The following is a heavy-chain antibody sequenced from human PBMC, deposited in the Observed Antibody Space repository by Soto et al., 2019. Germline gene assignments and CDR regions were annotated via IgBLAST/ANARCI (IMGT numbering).Heavy chain of an antibody. D-gene: IGHD2-15*01. V-gene: IGHV4-34*01. CDR2: INHSGST. CDR1: GGSFSGYY. J-gene: IGHJ5*02. CDR3: ARKGGSCSGGSCYGSRWFDP. Sequence: PSETLSLTCAVYGGSFSGYYWSWIRQPPGKGLEWIGEINHSGSTNYNPSLKSRVTISVDTSKNQFSLKLSSVTAADTAVYYCARKGGSCSGGSCYGSRWFDPWGQGTLVTVSS.